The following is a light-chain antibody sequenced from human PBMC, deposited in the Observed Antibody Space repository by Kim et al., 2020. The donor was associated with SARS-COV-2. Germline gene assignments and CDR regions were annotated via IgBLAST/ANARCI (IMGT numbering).Light chain of an antibody. J-gene: IGLJ3*02. Sequence: QSALTQPASVSGSPGQSITISCTGASTDVGGYNYVSWYQQHPGKVPTLLIYDVRHRPSGVSNRFSGSKSGNTASLTTSGLQVEDEADYYCSSYTSSSTWVFGGGTKLTVL. V-gene: IGLV2-14*01. CDR1: STDVGGYNY. CDR3: SSYTSSSTWV. CDR2: DVR.